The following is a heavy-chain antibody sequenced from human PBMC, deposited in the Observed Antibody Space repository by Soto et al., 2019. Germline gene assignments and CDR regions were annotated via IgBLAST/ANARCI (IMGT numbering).Heavy chain of an antibody. D-gene: IGHD2-2*01. CDR1: GGSISSYY. CDR2: IYYSGST. Sequence: SETLSLTCTVSGGSISSYYWSWIRQPPGKGLEWIGYIYYSGSTNYNPSLKSRVTLSVDTSKNQFSLKLSSVTAADTAVYYCARDGPPMDYWGQGTLVTVSS. J-gene: IGHJ4*02. V-gene: IGHV4-59*01. CDR3: ARDGPPMDY.